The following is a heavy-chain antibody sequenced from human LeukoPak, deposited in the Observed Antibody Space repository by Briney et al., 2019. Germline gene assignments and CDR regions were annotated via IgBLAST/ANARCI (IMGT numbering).Heavy chain of an antibody. V-gene: IGHV1-46*01. J-gene: IGHJ4*02. CDR3: ARFLTPGYFDY. Sequence: VKVSCKASGYTFTGYYMHWVRQAPGQGLEWMGGINPSGGSTSYAQKFQDRVTMTRDMSTRTLYMELSSLRSEDTAVYYCARFLTPGYFDYWGLGTLVTVSS. CDR2: INPSGGST. CDR1: GYTFTGYY. D-gene: IGHD4-23*01.